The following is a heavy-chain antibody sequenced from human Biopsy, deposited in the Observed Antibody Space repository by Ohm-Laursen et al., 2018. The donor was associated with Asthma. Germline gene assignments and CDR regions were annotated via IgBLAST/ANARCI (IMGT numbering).Heavy chain of an antibody. CDR1: GVSISSDY. D-gene: IGHD2-21*02. CDR2: IYYSGST. CDR3: ARGISRVTGLFDHFDS. V-gene: IGHV4-59*07. Sequence: SDTLSLTCTVSGVSISSDYWSWIRQPPGKGLEWIGHIYYSGSTNYQPSLKSRVTIPVDTSKNQFSLKLRSVTAADAAVYYCARGISRVTGLFDHFDSWGQGTLVTVSS. J-gene: IGHJ4*02.